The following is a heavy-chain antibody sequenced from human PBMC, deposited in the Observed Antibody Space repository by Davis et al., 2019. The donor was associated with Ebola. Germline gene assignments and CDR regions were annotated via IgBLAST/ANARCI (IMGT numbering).Heavy chain of an antibody. CDR2: MHYSGTT. D-gene: IGHD5-24*01. CDR3: ASGRWTQGV. Sequence: PSETLSLTCTVSGDFIRGSNYYWGWVRQPPGKGLEWIGSMHYSGTTYYNPSLRSRVTISVDTSKNQFSLTLNSVTAADTAVYYCASGRWTQGVWGQGTLVTVSS. V-gene: IGHV4-39*01. CDR1: GDFIRGSNYY. J-gene: IGHJ4*02.